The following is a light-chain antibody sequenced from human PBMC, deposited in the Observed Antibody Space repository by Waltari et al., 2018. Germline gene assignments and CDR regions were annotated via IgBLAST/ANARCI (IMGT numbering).Light chain of an antibody. CDR2: DAS. J-gene: IGKJ4*01. CDR3: QQRTNWPS. V-gene: IGKV3-11*01. Sequence: EIVLTQSPDSLAVSPGERATLSCRASQGISSFLAWYQQKPGQAPRLLVYDASNRATGIPARFSGSGSGADFTLTISSLEPEDFAVYYCQQRTNWPSFGGGTRVELK. CDR1: QGISSF.